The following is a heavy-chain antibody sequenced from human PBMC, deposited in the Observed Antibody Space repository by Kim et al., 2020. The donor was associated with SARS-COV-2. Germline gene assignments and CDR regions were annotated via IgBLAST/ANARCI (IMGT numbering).Heavy chain of an antibody. Sequence: GGSLRLSCAASGFTFSSYGMHWVRQAPGKGLEWVAVIWYDGSNKGYADSVKGRFTISRDNSKNTLYLQMNSLRAEDTAVYYCATTDGAWDFDYWGQGTLVTVSS. J-gene: IGHJ4*02. D-gene: IGHD2-8*01. V-gene: IGHV3-30*02. CDR3: ATTDGAWDFDY. CDR1: GFTFSSYG. CDR2: IWYDGSNK.